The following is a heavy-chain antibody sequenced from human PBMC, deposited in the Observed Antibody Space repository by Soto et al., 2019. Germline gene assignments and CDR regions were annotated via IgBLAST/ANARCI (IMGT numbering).Heavy chain of an antibody. J-gene: IGHJ4*02. Sequence: LXLSCGAYGFTFRSYAMSWCSQAPGKGLEWVSAISGSGCSTYYADSVKGRFTISRDNSKNTLYLQMDSLRAEDTAVYYCAKDAAGGFRYGYSDDWGQGTLVTVSS. CDR3: AKDAAGGFRYGYSDD. CDR2: ISGSGCST. D-gene: IGHD5-18*01. V-gene: IGHV3-23*01. CDR1: GFTFRSYA.